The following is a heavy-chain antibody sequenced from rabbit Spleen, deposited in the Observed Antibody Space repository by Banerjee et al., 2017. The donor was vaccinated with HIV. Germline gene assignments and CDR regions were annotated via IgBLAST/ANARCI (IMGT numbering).Heavy chain of an antibody. CDR2: IDTGSSGFT. J-gene: IGHJ6*01. CDR1: GVSFSSNSY. V-gene: IGHV1S40*01. CDR3: ARDSGSSFSSYGMDL. Sequence: QSLEESGGGLVQPEGSLALTCTASGVSFSSNSYMCWVRQAPGKGLEWIACIDTGSSGFTYFATWAKGRFTCSKTSSTTVTLQMTRLTAADTATYFCARDSGSSFSSYGMDLWGPGTLVTVS. D-gene: IGHD8-1*01.